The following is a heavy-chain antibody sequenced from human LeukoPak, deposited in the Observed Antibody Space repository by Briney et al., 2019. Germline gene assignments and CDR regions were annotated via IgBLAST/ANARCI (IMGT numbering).Heavy chain of an antibody. CDR1: GITFSRFW. CDR2: INPDGRDT. D-gene: IGHD2-21*02. Sequence: GGSLRLSCAASGITFSRFWMSWVRQAPGKGLEWVAHINPDGRDTYYVDSVKGRFTISRDNAQNSMYLQMNSLRVEDTAVYYCTSWGDTTAEYFQRWGQGTLVTVSS. J-gene: IGHJ1*01. CDR3: TSWGDTTAEYFQR. V-gene: IGHV3-7*01.